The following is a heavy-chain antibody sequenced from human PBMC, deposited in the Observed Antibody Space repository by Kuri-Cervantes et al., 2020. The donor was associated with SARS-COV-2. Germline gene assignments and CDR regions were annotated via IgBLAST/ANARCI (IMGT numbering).Heavy chain of an antibody. CDR3: ARTYSGSYSDAFDI. J-gene: IGHJ3*02. V-gene: IGHV3-30*04. CDR2: ISYDGSNK. CDR1: GFTFSSYA. D-gene: IGHD1-26*01. Sequence: GESLKISCAASGFTFSSYAMHWVRQAPGKGLEWVAVISYDGSNKYYADSVEGRFTISRDNSKNTLYLQMNSLRTEDTAVYYCARTYSGSYSDAFDIWGQGTMVTVSS.